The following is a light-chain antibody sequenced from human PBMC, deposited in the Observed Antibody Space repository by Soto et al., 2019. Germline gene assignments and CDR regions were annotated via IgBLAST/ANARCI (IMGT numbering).Light chain of an antibody. J-gene: IGKJ2*01. CDR2: GAS. CDR3: QQYNNWPPYT. Sequence: EIVMTQSPATLSVSPGERATLSCRASQSVSSSLAWYQQKPGQAPRLLIYGASTRATGIPARFSGSGSGPEFTLTISSLQSEDFAVYYCQQYNNWPPYTFGQGTKLEIK. V-gene: IGKV3-15*01. CDR1: QSVSSS.